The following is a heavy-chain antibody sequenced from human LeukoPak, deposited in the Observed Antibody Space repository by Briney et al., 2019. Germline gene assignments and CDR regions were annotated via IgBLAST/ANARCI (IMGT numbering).Heavy chain of an antibody. CDR2: ISSSSSYI. D-gene: IGHD4-23*01. Sequence: GGSLRLSCAASGFTFSSYSMNWVRQAPGKGLEWVSSISSSSSYIYYADSVKGRFTISRDNAKDSLYLQMNSLRAEDTAVYYCARDRDYGGFDYWGQGTLVTVSS. V-gene: IGHV3-21*01. CDR1: GFTFSSYS. CDR3: ARDRDYGGFDY. J-gene: IGHJ4*02.